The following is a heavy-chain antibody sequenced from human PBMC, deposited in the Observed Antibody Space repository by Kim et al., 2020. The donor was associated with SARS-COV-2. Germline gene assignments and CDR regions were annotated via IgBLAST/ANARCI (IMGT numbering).Heavy chain of an antibody. CDR1: GFTFSSYS. Sequence: GGSLRLSCAASGFTFSSYSMNWVRQAPGKGLEWVSSISSISSYIYYADSVKGRFTLSRDNAKNSLYLQMNSLRAEDTAVYYCARALHFYDSSGYYYVGVFDYWGKGTLVTVSS. V-gene: IGHV3-21*01. D-gene: IGHD3-22*01. J-gene: IGHJ4*02. CDR2: ISSISSYI. CDR3: ARALHFYDSSGYYYVGVFDY.